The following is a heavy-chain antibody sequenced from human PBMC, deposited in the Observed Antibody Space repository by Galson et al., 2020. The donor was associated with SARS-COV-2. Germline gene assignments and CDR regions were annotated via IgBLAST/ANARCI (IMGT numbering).Heavy chain of an antibody. CDR3: AKDISSSWYGNWFDP. Sequence: GGSLRLSCAASGFTFDDYAMHWVRQAPEKGLEWVSGISWNSGSIGYADSVKGRFTISRDNAKNSLYLQMNSLRAEDTALYYCAKDISSSWYGNWFDPWGQGTLVTVSS. CDR1: GFTFDDYA. V-gene: IGHV3-9*01. D-gene: IGHD6-13*01. J-gene: IGHJ5*02. CDR2: ISWNSGSI.